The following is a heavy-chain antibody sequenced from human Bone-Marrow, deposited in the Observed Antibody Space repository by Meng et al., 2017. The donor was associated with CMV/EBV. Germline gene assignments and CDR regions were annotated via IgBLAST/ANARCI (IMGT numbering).Heavy chain of an antibody. CDR3: ARNGGDDAFDI. V-gene: IGHV4-61*08. CDR1: GGSISSGGYY. CDR2: IYYSGST. D-gene: IGHD2-21*01. J-gene: IGHJ3*02. Sequence: SETLSLTCTVSGGSISSGGYYWSWIRQHPGKGLEWIGYIYYSGSTYYNPSLKSRVTISVDTSKNRFSLKLSSVTAADTAVYYCARNGGDDAFDIWGQGTMVTVSS.